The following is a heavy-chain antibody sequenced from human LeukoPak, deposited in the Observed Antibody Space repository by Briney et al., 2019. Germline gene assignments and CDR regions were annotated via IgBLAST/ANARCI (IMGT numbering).Heavy chain of an antibody. CDR3: ARQRYSSGWCDLDY. Sequence: SQTLSLTCTVSGGSISSDDYYWRWIRQYPGKGLEWIGYIYFSGSTYYNPSLKSRVTISVDTSKNQFSLKLSSATAADTAVYYCARQRYSSGWCDLDYWGQGTLVTVSS. V-gene: IGHV4-30-4*01. D-gene: IGHD6-19*01. CDR2: IYFSGST. CDR1: GGSISSDDYY. J-gene: IGHJ4*02.